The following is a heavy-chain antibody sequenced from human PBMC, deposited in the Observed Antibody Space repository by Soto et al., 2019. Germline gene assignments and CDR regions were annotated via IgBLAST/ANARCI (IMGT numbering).Heavy chain of an antibody. V-gene: IGHV4-4*07. CDR1: DGSISNYY. J-gene: IGHJ4*02. CDR3: ARATSEYIYSSTWYVDY. D-gene: IGHD6-13*01. CDR2: SHTSGST. Sequence: QVELQESGPGLAEPPETLSLTCTVSDGSISNYYWHWIRQPAGKGLAWIDRSHTSGSTNYNPSLKTRVTMSIATSKRQFFLKVNSVTAANTAVYYCARATSEYIYSSTWYVDYWGQGTLVTVSS.